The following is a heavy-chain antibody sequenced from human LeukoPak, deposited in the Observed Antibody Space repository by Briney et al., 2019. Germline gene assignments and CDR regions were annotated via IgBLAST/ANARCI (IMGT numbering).Heavy chain of an antibody. CDR3: ARGQLHITMIVVVNNWFDP. J-gene: IGHJ5*02. V-gene: IGHV1-2*02. D-gene: IGHD3-22*01. Sequence: ASVKVSCKASGYTFTGYYMHWVRQAPGQGLEWMGWIDPNSGGTNYAQKFQGRVTMTRDTSISTAYMELSRLRSDDTAVYYCARGQLHITMIVVVNNWFDPWGQGTLVTVSS. CDR1: GYTFTGYY. CDR2: IDPNSGGT.